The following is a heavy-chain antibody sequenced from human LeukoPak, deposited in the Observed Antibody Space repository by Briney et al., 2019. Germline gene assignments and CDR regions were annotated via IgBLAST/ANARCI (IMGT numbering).Heavy chain of an antibody. Sequence: PGRTLSLSCAASGFTFSDYTMSWVRQAPGNGLEWVSSINGGGGTNYYPDAVRGRFTISRDNSKRTVFLQMKSLRAEDTAVYYCAKDRKWETLRNLVQLPYYFDFWGQGSRVTVTS. J-gene: IGHJ4*02. V-gene: IGHV3-23*01. D-gene: IGHD1-26*01. CDR1: GFTFSDYT. CDR3: AKDRKWETLRNLVQLPYYFDF. CDR2: INGGGGTN.